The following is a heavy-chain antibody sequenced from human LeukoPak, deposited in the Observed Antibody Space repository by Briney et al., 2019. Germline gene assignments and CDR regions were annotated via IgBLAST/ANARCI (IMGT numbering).Heavy chain of an antibody. CDR3: ARGSYYYYGMDV. Sequence: GGSLRLSCAASGFTVSSNYMSWVRQAPGKGLEWVSVIYSGGSTHYADSVKGRFTISRDNSKNTLYLQMNSLRAEDTAVYYCARGSYYYYGMDVWGQGTTVTVSS. CDR1: GFTVSSNY. J-gene: IGHJ6*02. V-gene: IGHV3-53*01. CDR2: IYSGGST.